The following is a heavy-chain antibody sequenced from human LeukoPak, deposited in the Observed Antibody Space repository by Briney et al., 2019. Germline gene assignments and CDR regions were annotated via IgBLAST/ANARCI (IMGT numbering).Heavy chain of an antibody. Sequence: SVKVSCKASGGTFSSYAISWVRQAPGQGLEWVGGIIPIFGTANYAQKFQGRVTITTDESTSTAYMELSSLRSEDTAVYYCASYRRTDSSGYSAFDIWGQGTMVTVSS. CDR3: ASYRRTDSSGYSAFDI. CDR2: IIPIFGTA. D-gene: IGHD3-22*01. J-gene: IGHJ3*02. CDR1: GGTFSSYA. V-gene: IGHV1-69*05.